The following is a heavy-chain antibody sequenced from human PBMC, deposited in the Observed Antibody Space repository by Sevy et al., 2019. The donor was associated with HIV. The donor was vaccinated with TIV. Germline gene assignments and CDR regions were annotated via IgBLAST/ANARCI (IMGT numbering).Heavy chain of an antibody. D-gene: IGHD3-16*02. CDR2: ISAYNGNT. CDR3: AGTVGGSYRYYFDY. Sequence: ASVKVSCKASGYTFTSYGISWVRQAPGQGLEWMGWISAYNGNTNYAQKLQGRVTMTTDISTSTAYMELRSLRSDDTAVYYCAGTVGGSYRYYFDYWGQGTLVTVSS. J-gene: IGHJ4*02. V-gene: IGHV1-18*04. CDR1: GYTFTSYG.